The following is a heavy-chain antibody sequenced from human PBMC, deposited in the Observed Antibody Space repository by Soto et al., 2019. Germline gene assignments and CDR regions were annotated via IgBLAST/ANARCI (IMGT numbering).Heavy chain of an antibody. J-gene: IGHJ4*02. Sequence: QLQLQESGSGLVKPSQTLSLTCVVSGDSISSGGYSWNWIRQPPGKGLEGIGHTYHSGGSLYNPSLDSRVTISVDKSKNQFSLRLTSVTAADTAVYYCARDSLSGYYFDYWGQGTLVTVSS. D-gene: IGHD3-22*01. CDR1: GDSISSGGYS. CDR2: TYHSGGS. CDR3: ARDSLSGYYFDY. V-gene: IGHV4-30-2*01.